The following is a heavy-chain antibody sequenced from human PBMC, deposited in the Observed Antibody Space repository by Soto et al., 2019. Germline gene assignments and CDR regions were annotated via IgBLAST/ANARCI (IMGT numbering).Heavy chain of an antibody. CDR1: GYSFTSYW. V-gene: IGHV5-51*01. D-gene: IGHD2-15*01. CDR2: IYPGDSDT. CDR3: ARLGRDYGYCSGGSCYLGFDY. Sequence: PGESLKISCKGSGYSFTSYWIGLVRQMHGKGLEWMGIIYPGDSDTRYSPSFQGQVTISADKSISTAYLQWSSLKASDTAMYYCARLGRDYGYCSGGSCYLGFDYWGQGTLVTVSS. J-gene: IGHJ4*02.